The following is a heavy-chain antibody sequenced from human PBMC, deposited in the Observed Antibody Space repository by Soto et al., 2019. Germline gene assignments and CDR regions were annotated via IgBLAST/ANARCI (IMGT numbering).Heavy chain of an antibody. V-gene: IGHV2-5*02. CDR3: IQSRCGGDCLQSYASYYYYGMDV. Sequence: QITLKESGPTLVKPTQTLTLTCTFSAFSLSTGGVGVGWIRQPPGKALEWLALIYWDDDKRYSPSLRSSLTITKDNTNNQVVLTMTNMDPVDTATYYCIQSRCGGDCLQSYASYYYYGMDVWGQGTTVTVSS. CDR2: IYWDDDK. CDR1: AFSLSTGGVG. D-gene: IGHD2-21*02. J-gene: IGHJ6*02.